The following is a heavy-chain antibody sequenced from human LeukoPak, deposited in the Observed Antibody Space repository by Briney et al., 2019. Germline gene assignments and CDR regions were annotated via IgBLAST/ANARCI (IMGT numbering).Heavy chain of an antibody. J-gene: IGHJ3*02. D-gene: IGHD1-26*01. CDR3: ARDVGASAPDAFDI. V-gene: IGHV3-21*01. Sequence: GGSLRLSCAASGFTFSSSTMNWVRQAPGKGLEWVSSISSSSNYIYYADSVKGRFTISRDNAKNSLYLQMNSLRAEDTDVYYCARDVGASAPDAFDIWGQGTMVTVSS. CDR2: ISSSSNYI. CDR1: GFTFSSST.